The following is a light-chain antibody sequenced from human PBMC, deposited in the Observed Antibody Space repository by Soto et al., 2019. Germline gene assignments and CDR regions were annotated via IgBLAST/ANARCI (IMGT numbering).Light chain of an antibody. Sequence: DIQMTQSPSTLSASVGDRVTITCRASQSISSWLAWYQQKPGKAPKLLNYDASRFESGVPSRFSGSGSCTEFPLSLSGLRPDDFATFYCQQHNIFGGPFAQGTKLEIK. J-gene: IGKJ1*01. CDR1: QSISSW. CDR2: DAS. V-gene: IGKV1-5*01. CDR3: QQHNIFGGP.